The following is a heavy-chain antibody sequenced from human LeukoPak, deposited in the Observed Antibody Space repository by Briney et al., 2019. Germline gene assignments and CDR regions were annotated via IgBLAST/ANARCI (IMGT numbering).Heavy chain of an antibody. V-gene: IGHV4-59*01. CDR3: ARIGITGTTHWFDP. J-gene: IGHJ5*02. D-gene: IGHD1-20*01. CDR1: GGSISGYY. CDR2: IYYSGST. Sequence: SETLSLTCTVSGGSISGYYWSWIRQPPGKGLEWIGYIYYSGSTNYNPSLKSRVTISVDTSKNQFSLKLSSVTAADTAVYYCARIGITGTTHWFDPWGQGTLVTVSS.